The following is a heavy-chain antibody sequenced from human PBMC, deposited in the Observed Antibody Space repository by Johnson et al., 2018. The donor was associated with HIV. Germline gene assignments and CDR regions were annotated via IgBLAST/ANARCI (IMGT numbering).Heavy chain of an antibody. D-gene: IGHD3-3*01. V-gene: IGHV3-30*04. CDR1: GFTFSSYA. CDR3: ARAGRPYDFWSGYYSGDAFDI. Sequence: QVQLVESGGGFIQAGRSLRLSCAASGFTFSSYAMHWVRQAPGKGLEWVAVISYDGSNKYYADSVKGRLTISRDNSKNTLYLQMNSLRAEDTALYYCARAGRPYDFWSGYYSGDAFDIWGQGTMVTVSS. CDR2: ISYDGSNK. J-gene: IGHJ3*02.